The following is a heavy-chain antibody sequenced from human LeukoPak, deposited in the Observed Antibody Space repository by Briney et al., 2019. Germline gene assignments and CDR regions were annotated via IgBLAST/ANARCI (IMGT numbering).Heavy chain of an antibody. CDR1: GFTFSSYA. D-gene: IGHD3-22*01. V-gene: IGHV3-30-3*01. CDR3: ARGFGNYYDSSGTDY. CDR2: ISYDGSNK. Sequence: GRSLRLSCAASGFTFSSYAMHWVRQAPGKGLEWVAVISYDGSNKYYADSVKGRFTISRDNSKNTLYLQMNSLRAEDTAVYYCARGFGNYYDSSGTDYWGQGTLVTVSS. J-gene: IGHJ4*02.